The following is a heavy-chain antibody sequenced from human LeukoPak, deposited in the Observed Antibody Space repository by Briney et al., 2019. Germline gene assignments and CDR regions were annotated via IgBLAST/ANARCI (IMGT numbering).Heavy chain of an antibody. D-gene: IGHD5-12*01. CDR1: GGSISSSSYY. V-gene: IGHV4-39*07. J-gene: IGHJ4*02. CDR2: IYYSGST. Sequence: PSETLSLTCTVSGGSISSSSYYWGWIRQPPGKGLEWIGSIYYSGSTNYNPSLKSRVTISVDTSKNQFSLKLSSVTAADTAVYYCARGPEIPGYSGYDENFDYWGQGTLVTVSS. CDR3: ARGPEIPGYSGYDENFDY.